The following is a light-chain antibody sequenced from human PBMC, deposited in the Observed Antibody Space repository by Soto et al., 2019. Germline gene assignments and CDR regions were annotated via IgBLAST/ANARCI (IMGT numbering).Light chain of an antibody. CDR1: SSDVGSYNF. J-gene: IGLJ2*01. CDR3: SSYAGGDNFVV. V-gene: IGLV2-8*01. Sequence: QSALTQPPSASGSPGQSVTISCTGTSSDVGSYNFVSWYQHHPGKAPKLMLYDVIKRPSGVPDRFSGSKSGNTACLTVSGLQAEEEADYYCSSYAGGDNFVVFGGGTKLTVL. CDR2: DVI.